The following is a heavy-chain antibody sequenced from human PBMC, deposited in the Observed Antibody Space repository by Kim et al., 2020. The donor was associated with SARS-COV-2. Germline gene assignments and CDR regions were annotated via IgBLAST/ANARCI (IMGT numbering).Heavy chain of an antibody. CDR1: GGTFSSYA. D-gene: IGHD2-21*01. CDR2: IIPIFGTA. Sequence: SVKVSCKASGGTFSSYAISWVRQAPGQGLEWMGGIIPIFGTANYAQKFQGRVTITADESTSTAYMELSSLRSEDTAVYYCARDRRFPRDGVVGRRYYYGMDVWGQGTTVTVSS. CDR3: ARDRRFPRDGVVGRRYYYGMDV. V-gene: IGHV1-69*13. J-gene: IGHJ6*02.